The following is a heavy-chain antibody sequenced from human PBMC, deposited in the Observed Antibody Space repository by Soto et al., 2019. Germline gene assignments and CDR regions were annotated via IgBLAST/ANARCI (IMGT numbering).Heavy chain of an antibody. Sequence: ASVKVSCKASGYTFTGYYMHWVRQAPGQGLEWMGWINPSGGSTSYAQKFQGRVTMIRDTSTSTVYMEVSSLRSEDTAVYYCARSLRYPLGAFDIWGQGTMVTVSS. J-gene: IGHJ3*02. V-gene: IGHV1-46*03. CDR2: INPSGGST. CDR3: ARSLRYPLGAFDI. D-gene: IGHD3-9*01. CDR1: GYTFTGYY.